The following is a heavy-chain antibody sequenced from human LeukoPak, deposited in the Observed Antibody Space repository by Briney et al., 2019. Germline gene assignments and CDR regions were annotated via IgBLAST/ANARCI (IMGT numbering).Heavy chain of an antibody. J-gene: IGHJ4*02. Sequence: GGSLRLSCAASGLVFSAYTMSWVRQAPGKGLEWVSSTTPSTDSTNYADSVQGRFTISRDNAKKSAYLQMNSLRVEDTAVYFCVGNQDFWSGYHAFEYWGQGIPVTVSS. D-gene: IGHD3-3*01. V-gene: IGHV3-21*01. CDR2: TTPSTDST. CDR3: VGNQDFWSGYHAFEY. CDR1: GLVFSAYT.